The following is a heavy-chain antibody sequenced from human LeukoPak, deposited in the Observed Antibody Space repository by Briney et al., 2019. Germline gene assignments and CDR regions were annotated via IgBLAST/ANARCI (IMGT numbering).Heavy chain of an antibody. CDR2: ISAYNGNT. CDR1: GYTFTSYG. D-gene: IGHD3-16*02. J-gene: IGHJ6*02. CDR3: ARTLLITFGGVIAYYYYGMDV. V-gene: IGHV1-18*01. Sequence: GASVTVSCKASGYTFTSYGISWVRQAPGQGLEWMGWISAYNGNTNYAQKLQGRVTMTTDTSTSTAYMELRSLRSDDTAVYYCARTLLITFGGVIAYYYYGMDVWGQGTTVTVSS.